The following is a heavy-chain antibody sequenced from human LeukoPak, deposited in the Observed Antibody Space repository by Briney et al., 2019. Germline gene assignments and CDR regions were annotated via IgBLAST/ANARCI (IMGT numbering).Heavy chain of an antibody. V-gene: IGHV3-21*01. Sequence: GGSLRLSCAASGFDFSSYTMNWVRQAPGKGLEWVSSISASSAFIHYADSVKGRFTVSRDNAKSSLFLQMDRLSVEDTAIYYCARESVTSSFSFESWGQGVLVPVSS. D-gene: IGHD2-2*01. J-gene: IGHJ4*02. CDR1: GFDFSSYT. CDR3: ARESVTSSFSFES. CDR2: ISASSAFI.